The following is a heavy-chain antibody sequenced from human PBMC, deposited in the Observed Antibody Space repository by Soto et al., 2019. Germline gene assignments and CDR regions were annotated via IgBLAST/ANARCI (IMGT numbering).Heavy chain of an antibody. J-gene: IGHJ6*02. CDR2: ISGSGGST. CDR1: GFTFSSYA. V-gene: IGHV3-23*01. D-gene: IGHD2-15*01. CDR3: AKFRGGLYYYYGMDV. Sequence: GGSLRLSCAASGFTFSSYAMSWVRQAPGKGLEWVSAISGSGGSTYYADSVKGRFTISRDNSKNTLYLQMNSLRAEDTAVYYCAKFRGGLYYYYGMDVWDQGTTVTVSS.